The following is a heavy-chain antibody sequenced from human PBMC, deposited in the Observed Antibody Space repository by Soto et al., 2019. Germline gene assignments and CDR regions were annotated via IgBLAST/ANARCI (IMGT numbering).Heavy chain of an antibody. CDR1: GFTFSSYA. CDR2: ISGSGGST. J-gene: IGHJ2*01. D-gene: IGHD2-21*02. CDR3: PKNPYCGGNSKGSTWYFDL. Sequence: GGSLRLSCAASGFTFSSYAMSWVRQAPGKGLEWVSAISGSGGSTCYADSVKGRFTISRDNSKNTLYLQMNSLRAEDTAVYYRPKNPYCGGNSKGSTWYFDLWGRGTLVTVSS. V-gene: IGHV3-23*01.